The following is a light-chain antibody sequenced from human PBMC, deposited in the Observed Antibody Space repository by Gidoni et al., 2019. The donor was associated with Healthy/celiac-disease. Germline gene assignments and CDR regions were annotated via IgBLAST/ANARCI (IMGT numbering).Light chain of an antibody. CDR3: NSRDSSGNHAV. CDR1: SLRSYY. V-gene: IGLV3-19*01. J-gene: IGLJ3*02. CDR2: GKN. Sequence: SSELTQDPAVSVALGQTVRITCQGDSLRSYYASWYQQKPGQAPVLVIYGKNNRPSGIPDRFSGSSSGNTASLTSTEAQAEDEADYYCNSRDSSGNHAVFGGGTKLTVL.